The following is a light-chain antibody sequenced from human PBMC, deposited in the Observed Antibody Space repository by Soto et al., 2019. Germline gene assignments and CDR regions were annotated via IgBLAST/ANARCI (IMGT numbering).Light chain of an antibody. CDR3: QQLGSAPQGT. J-gene: IGKJ1*01. CDR2: GAS. V-gene: IGKV3-20*01. CDR1: PSVSSSY. Sequence: LSHSAGALSLSPGERATLPCRGRPSVSSSYLAWYQQQPPQAPRLLLYGASSRATGIPPRFSGSGSGTAFTLTTSSMEPAEFAVYYCQQLGSAPQGTFGQGTKVDIK.